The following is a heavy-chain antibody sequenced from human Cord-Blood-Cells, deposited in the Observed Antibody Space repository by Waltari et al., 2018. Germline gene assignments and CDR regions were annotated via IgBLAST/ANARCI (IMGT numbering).Heavy chain of an antibody. V-gene: IGHV1-2*04. CDR3: AREGSGSYYDAFDI. Sequence: KASGYTFTGYYMHWVRQAPGQGLEWMGWINPNSGGTNYAQKFQGWVTMTRDTSISTAYMELSRLRSDDTAVYYCAREGSGSYYDAFDIWGQGTMVTVSS. D-gene: IGHD1-26*01. CDR1: GYTFTGYY. J-gene: IGHJ3*02. CDR2: INPNSGGT.